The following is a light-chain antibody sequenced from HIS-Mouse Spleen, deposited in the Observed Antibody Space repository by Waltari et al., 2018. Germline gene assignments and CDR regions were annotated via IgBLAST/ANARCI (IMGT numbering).Light chain of an antibody. V-gene: IGLV3-10*01. Sequence: SYELTQPPSVSVSPGQTARITCSGAALPKKYAYWYQQKSGQAPVLVIYEDSKRPSGMPERFYGASSGKMATLTISGSQVEDEADYYCYSTDSSGNHRVFGGGTKLTVL. J-gene: IGLJ2*01. CDR1: ALPKKY. CDR3: YSTDSSGNHRV. CDR2: EDS.